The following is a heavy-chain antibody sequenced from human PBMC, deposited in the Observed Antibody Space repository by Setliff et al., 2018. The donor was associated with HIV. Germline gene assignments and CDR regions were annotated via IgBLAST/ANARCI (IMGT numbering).Heavy chain of an antibody. V-gene: IGHV3-21*03. CDR1: GFTFSTYS. Sequence: GGSLRLSCEASGFTFSTYSMNWVRQAPGKGLEWVSSISSSSRSKYYADSVKGRFTISRDNAKNSLYLQMNSLKTEDTAVYYCTTRFFFQQWLVTELIDYWGQGTLVTVSS. CDR2: ISSSSRSK. CDR3: TTRFFFQQWLVTELIDY. D-gene: IGHD6-19*01. J-gene: IGHJ4*02.